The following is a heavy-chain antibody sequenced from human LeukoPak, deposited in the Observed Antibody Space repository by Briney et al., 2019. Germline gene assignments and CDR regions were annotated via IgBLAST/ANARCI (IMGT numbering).Heavy chain of an antibody. J-gene: IGHJ4*02. CDR1: GYTFTSFY. D-gene: IGHD3-10*01. V-gene: IGHV1-46*01. CDR2: INPRGGSA. CDR3: ARDYHGSGSLTTFDY. Sequence: ASVKVSCKASGYTFTSFYMHWVRQAPGQGLEWMGIINPRGGSATSAQKFQGRVTLTRDTSTSTVYMELSSPTSQDTAVYYCARDYHGSGSLTTFDYWGQGTLVTVSS.